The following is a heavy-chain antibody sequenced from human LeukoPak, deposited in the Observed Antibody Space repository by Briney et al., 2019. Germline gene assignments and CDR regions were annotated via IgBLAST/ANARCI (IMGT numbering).Heavy chain of an antibody. CDR3: AKVESSSSFDY. D-gene: IGHD6-6*01. Sequence: ASVKVSCKASGGTFSSYAIHWVRQAPGQGLEWMGWINTGNGNTKYSQTFQGRVTITRDTSASTAYMELSSLRFDDTAVYYCAKVESSSSFDYWGQGTLVTVSS. CDR1: GGTFSSYA. V-gene: IGHV1-3*04. CDR2: INTGNGNT. J-gene: IGHJ4*02.